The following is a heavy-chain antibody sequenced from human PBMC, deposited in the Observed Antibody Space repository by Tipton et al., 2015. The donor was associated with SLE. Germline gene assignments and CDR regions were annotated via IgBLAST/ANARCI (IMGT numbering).Heavy chain of an antibody. D-gene: IGHD5-18*01. V-gene: IGHV1-18*01. CDR2: ISTYNGNT. Sequence: QVQLVQSGVEVKKPGASVRVSCKASGYTFTTYGISWVRQAPGQGLEWMGWISTYNGNTNYAQKLQGRVAMTSDTSTNTAYMELRSLRSDDTAIYYCARVRVDTAMGVFDFWGQGTLVTVSS. CDR1: GYTFTTYG. CDR3: ARVRVDTAMGVFDF. J-gene: IGHJ4*02.